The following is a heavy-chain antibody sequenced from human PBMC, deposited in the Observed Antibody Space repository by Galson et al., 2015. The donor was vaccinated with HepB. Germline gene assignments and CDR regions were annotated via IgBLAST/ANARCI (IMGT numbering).Heavy chain of an antibody. J-gene: IGHJ4*02. CDR3: ARGNFFDSSGLDL. CDR2: INPNNGGT. V-gene: IGHV1-2*06. D-gene: IGHD3-22*01. CDR1: EYTFTGYY. Sequence: SVKVSCKASEYTFTGYYIHWERQAPGQGLEWMGRINPNNGGTNYAQKFQGRVTMTEDTSISTAYMELSRLKSDDTAVYFCARGNFFDSSGLDLWGQGTLVTVSS.